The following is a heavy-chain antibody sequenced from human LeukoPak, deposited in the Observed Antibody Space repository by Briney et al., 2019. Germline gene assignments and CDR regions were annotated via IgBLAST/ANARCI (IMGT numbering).Heavy chain of an antibody. CDR2: ISYDGSNK. CDR1: GFIFSGNS. CDR3: ARQNNFDTSGLDY. J-gene: IGHJ4*02. V-gene: IGHV3-30*04. D-gene: IGHD3-22*01. Sequence: PGGSLRLSCAASGFIFSGNSMHWVRQAPGKGLEWVAVISYDGSNKYYADSVRGRLTISRDTSKNTLYLQMNSLRAEDTALYYCARQNNFDTSGLDYWGQGTLVTVSS.